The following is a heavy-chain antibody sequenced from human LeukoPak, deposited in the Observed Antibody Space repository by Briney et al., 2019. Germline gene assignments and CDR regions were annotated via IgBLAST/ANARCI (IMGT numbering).Heavy chain of an antibody. CDR2: LSQTGSDK. D-gene: IGHD7-27*01. V-gene: IGHV3-11*01. Sequence: GGSLRLSCTASGFTLSNHYMTWIRPAPGKGLEYLSYLSQTGSDKFYADSVKGRFSVSRDNAKNSLYLQMNSLRADDTAVYYCTRGHWGLDYWGQGTLVTVSS. CDR1: GFTLSNHY. CDR3: TRGHWGLDY. J-gene: IGHJ4*02.